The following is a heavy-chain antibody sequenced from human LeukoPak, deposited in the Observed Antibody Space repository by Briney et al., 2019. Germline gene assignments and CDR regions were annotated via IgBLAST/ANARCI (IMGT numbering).Heavy chain of an antibody. V-gene: IGHV3-30*02. Sequence: GGSLRLSCAASGFTFSSYGIHWVRQAPGEGLEWVAFIRYDGSNKYYTDSVKGRFTISRDNSKNTLYLQMNSLRAEDTAVYYCAKGRGWEASYYYYYMDVWGKGTTVTISS. D-gene: IGHD1-26*01. J-gene: IGHJ6*03. CDR1: GFTFSSYG. CDR3: AKGRGWEASYYYYYMDV. CDR2: IRYDGSNK.